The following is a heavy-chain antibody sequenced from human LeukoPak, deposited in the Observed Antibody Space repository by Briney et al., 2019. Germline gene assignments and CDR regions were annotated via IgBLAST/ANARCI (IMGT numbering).Heavy chain of an antibody. CDR1: GGSFSGYY. CDR3: ARGGVYQLPYYYYYYMDV. V-gene: IGHV4-34*01. CDR2: INHSGST. D-gene: IGHD2-2*02. J-gene: IGHJ6*03. Sequence: SETLSLTCAVYGGSFSGYYWSWIRQPPGKGLEWIGEINHSGSTNYNPSLKSRVTISVDTSKNQFSLKLSSVTAADTAVYYCARGGVYQLPYYYYYYMDVWGKGTTVTVSS.